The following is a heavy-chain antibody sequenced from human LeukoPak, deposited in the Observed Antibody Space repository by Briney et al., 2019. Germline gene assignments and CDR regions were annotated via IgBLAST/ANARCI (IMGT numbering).Heavy chain of an antibody. CDR2: LYSDGNT. CDR3: ARGVEPLAANTLAY. V-gene: IGHV3-53*01. Sequence: GGSLRLSCAASGFTVITNDMTRVRQAPGRGLEWVSVLYSDGNTKYADSVQGRFTISRDNSKNTLYLEMNSLSPDDTAVYYCARGVEPLAANTLAYWGQGTLVTVSS. D-gene: IGHD1-14*01. J-gene: IGHJ4*02. CDR1: GFTVITND.